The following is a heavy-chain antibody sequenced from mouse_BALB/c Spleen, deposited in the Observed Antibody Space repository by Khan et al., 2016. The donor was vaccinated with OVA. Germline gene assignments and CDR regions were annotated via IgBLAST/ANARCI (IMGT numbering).Heavy chain of an antibody. CDR1: GFTFSSYG. D-gene: IGHD1-1*01. CDR2: ISGDSNTI. V-gene: IGHV5-17*02. J-gene: IGHJ2*01. Sequence: EVELVESGGDLVQPGGSRKLSCAASGFTFSSYGMHWVRQAPEKGLEWVAYISGDSNTIYYADTVKGRFTISRDNSRNTLFLQMTSLMSEDTAMYYCATYYFYGYYFDYWGPGTTLTVSS. CDR3: ATYYFYGYYFDY.